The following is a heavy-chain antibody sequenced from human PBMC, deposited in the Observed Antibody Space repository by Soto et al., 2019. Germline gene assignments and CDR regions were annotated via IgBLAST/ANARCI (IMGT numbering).Heavy chain of an antibody. CDR2: INHSGST. CDR1: GGSFSGYY. Sequence: SETLSLTCAVYGGSFSGYYWSWIRQPPGKGLEWIGEINHSGSTNYNPSLKSRVTISVDTSKNQFSLKLSSVTAADTAVYYCAGFLTSGRITGTTRGRYFDYWGQGTLVTVSS. D-gene: IGHD1-20*01. CDR3: AGFLTSGRITGTTRGRYFDY. V-gene: IGHV4-34*01. J-gene: IGHJ4*02.